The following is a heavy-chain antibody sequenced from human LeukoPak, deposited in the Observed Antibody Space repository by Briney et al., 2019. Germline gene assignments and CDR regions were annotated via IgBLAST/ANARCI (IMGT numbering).Heavy chain of an antibody. CDR3: VRHPWRLGSRDYNFDY. CDR1: GDSMNGYY. D-gene: IGHD3-16*01. V-gene: IGHV4-59*08. J-gene: IGHJ4*02. Sequence: SETLSLTCIVSGDSMNGYYWSWMRQSPGKGLEWLEHIYYRGSTYYNPSLKSRVTLSIDTSENQFSLKLTSVTAADTAVYFCVRHPWRLGSRDYNFDYWGQGILVTVSS. CDR2: IYYRGST.